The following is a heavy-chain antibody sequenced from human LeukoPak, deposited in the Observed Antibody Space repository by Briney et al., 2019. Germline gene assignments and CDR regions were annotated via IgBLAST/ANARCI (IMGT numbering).Heavy chain of an antibody. CDR1: GGSFSGYY. D-gene: IGHD6-13*01. J-gene: IGHJ6*03. CDR2: INHSAST. V-gene: IGHV4-34*01. CDR3: ARGSSSWYPYYYYYMDV. Sequence: SETLSLTCAVYGGSFSGYYWSWVRQPPGKGLEWIGEINHSASTNYNPSLKSRVTISVDTSKNQFSLKLSSVTAADTAVYYCARGSSSWYPYYYYYMDVWGKGTTVTVSS.